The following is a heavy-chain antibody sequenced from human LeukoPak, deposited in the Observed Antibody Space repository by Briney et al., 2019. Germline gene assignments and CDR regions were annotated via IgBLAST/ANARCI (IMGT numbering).Heavy chain of an antibody. CDR2: INHSGST. V-gene: IGHV4-34*01. J-gene: IGHJ4*02. Sequence: ASETLSLTCAVYGGSFSGYYWSWIRQPPRKGLEWIGEINHSGSTNYNPSLKSRVTISVDTSKNQFSLKLSSVTAADTAVYYCAREKKLAAGVFDYWGQGTLVTVSS. CDR1: GGSFSGYY. D-gene: IGHD6-13*01. CDR3: AREKKLAAGVFDY.